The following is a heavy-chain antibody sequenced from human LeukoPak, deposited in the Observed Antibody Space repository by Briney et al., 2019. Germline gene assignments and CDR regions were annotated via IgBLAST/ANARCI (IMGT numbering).Heavy chain of an antibody. CDR2: INPNSGGT. CDR1: GYTFTGYY. Sequence: ASVKVSCKASGYTFTGYYMHWVRQAPGQGLEWMGWINPNSGGTNYAQKFQGRVTMTRDTSISTAYMELSSLRSEDTAVYYCAIAMVRGVISHYWGQGTLVTVSS. V-gene: IGHV1-2*02. CDR3: AIAMVRGVISHY. J-gene: IGHJ4*02. D-gene: IGHD3-10*01.